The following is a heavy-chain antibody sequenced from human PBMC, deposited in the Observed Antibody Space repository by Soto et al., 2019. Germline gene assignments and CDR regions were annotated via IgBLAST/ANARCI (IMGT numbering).Heavy chain of an antibody. CDR2: ITSNGRST. Sequence: GGSLRLSCSASGFTFSNYAMHWVRQAPGKGLEYVSAITSNGRSTFYADSVKGRFTISRDNSKSTLHLQMSSLRAEDTALYYCVKDGDITTVVTPVYYFASWGQGILVTVSS. V-gene: IGHV3-64D*06. CDR1: GFTFSNYA. J-gene: IGHJ4*02. D-gene: IGHD3-10*01. CDR3: VKDGDITTVVTPVYYFAS.